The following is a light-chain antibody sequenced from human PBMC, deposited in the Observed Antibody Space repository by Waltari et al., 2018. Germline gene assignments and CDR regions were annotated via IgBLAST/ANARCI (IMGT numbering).Light chain of an antibody. V-gene: IGKV1-5*03. J-gene: IGKJ2*01. CDR1: QSILTW. CDR2: KAF. CDR3: QQYHDYSA. Sequence: DTQMTQSPSTLSASVGDRVTNTCRASQSILTWLAWYQQKPGKAPRLLIYKAFNLESGVPGRFSGSASGTEFNLTISSLQPDDSATYYCQQYHDYSAFGQGTKLEIK.